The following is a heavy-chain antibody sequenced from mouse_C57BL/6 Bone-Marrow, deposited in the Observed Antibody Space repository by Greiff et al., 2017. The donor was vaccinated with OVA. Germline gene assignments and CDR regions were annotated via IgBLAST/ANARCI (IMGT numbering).Heavy chain of an antibody. CDR2: IYPRSGNT. Sequence: VQLVESGAELARPGASVKLSCKASGYTFTSYGISWVKQRTGQGLEWIGEIYPRSGNTYYNEKFKGKATLTADKSSSTAYMELRSLTSEDSAVYFCARGTGWYFDVWGTGTTVTGSS. D-gene: IGHD4-1*01. CDR1: GYTFTSYG. V-gene: IGHV1-81*01. CDR3: ARGTGWYFDV. J-gene: IGHJ1*03.